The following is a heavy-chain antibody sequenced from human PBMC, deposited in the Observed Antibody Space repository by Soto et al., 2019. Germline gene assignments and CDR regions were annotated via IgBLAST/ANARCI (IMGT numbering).Heavy chain of an antibody. V-gene: IGHV3-9*01. CDR1: GFTFDDYA. Sequence: EVQLVESGGGLVQPGRSLRLSCAASGFTFDDYAMHWVLQAPGKGLEWVSGISCNSGSIGYADSVKGRFTISRDNAKNSLYLQMNSMRAEDTALYYCAVFHHGGSLDYWGQGTLVTVSS. D-gene: IGHD3-10*01. J-gene: IGHJ4*02. CDR2: ISCNSGSI. CDR3: AVFHHGGSLDY.